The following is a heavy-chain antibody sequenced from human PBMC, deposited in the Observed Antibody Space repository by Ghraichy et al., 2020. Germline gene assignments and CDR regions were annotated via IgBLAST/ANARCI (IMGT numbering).Heavy chain of an antibody. J-gene: IGHJ4*01. CDR1: GITFSSSA. V-gene: IGHV3-23*01. CDR3: ATLAALDH. D-gene: IGHD6-13*01. CDR2: VSGYNGNT. Sequence: GGSLRLSCSASGITFSSSAMTWVRQAPGKGLEWVATVSGYNGNTYYADSVKGRFTISRDNSKNTLYLQMNSLRAEDTAEYYCATLAALDHWGQGTLVTGAS.